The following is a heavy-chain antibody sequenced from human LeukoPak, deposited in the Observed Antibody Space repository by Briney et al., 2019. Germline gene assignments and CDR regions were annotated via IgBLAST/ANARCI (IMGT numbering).Heavy chain of an antibody. V-gene: IGHV3-7*04. CDR2: LKQDGSEK. Sequence: GGSLRLSCAASGFTFSSYWMTWVRQAPGKGLEWVASLKQDGSEKYYVDSVKGRFTISRDNAKKSMYLQMNSLRAEDTAVYYCARGLWFGNDYFDYWGQGTLVTVSA. D-gene: IGHD3-10*01. CDR1: GFTFSSYW. J-gene: IGHJ4*02. CDR3: ARGLWFGNDYFDY.